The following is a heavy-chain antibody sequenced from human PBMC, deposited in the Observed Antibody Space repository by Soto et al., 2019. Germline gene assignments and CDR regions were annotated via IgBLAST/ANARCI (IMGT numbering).Heavy chain of an antibody. Sequence: PSETLSLTCTVSGGSISSYSWSWIRQPPGKGLEWIGYIYYSGSTNYNPSLKSRVTISVDTSKNQFSLKLSSVTAADTAVYYCASSNIAAAGFYYYGMDVRGRGTTVAVS. J-gene: IGHJ6*02. CDR3: ASSNIAAAGFYYYGMDV. D-gene: IGHD6-13*01. CDR1: GGSISSYS. CDR2: IYYSGST. V-gene: IGHV4-59*01.